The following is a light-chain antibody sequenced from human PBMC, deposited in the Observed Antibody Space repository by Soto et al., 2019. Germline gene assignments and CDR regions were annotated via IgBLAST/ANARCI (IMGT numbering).Light chain of an antibody. J-gene: IGKJ4*01. Sequence: EIVLTQSPGTLSLSPGERATLSCRASQSVSSSYLAWYQQNPGQAPRLLIYGASSRATGIPDRFSGSGSGTDFTLTISRLAPEDFAVYYCHQYGSSPLTFGGGTKVEIK. CDR3: HQYGSSPLT. V-gene: IGKV3-20*01. CDR1: QSVSSSY. CDR2: GAS.